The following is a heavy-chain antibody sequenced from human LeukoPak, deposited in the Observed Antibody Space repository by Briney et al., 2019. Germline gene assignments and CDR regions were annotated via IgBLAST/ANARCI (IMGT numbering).Heavy chain of an antibody. CDR2: INHSGST. CDR3: ARGLGVRGVYYFDY. J-gene: IGHJ4*02. V-gene: IGHV4-34*01. Sequence: TSETLSLTCAVYGVSFSGYYWSWLRRPPGKGLEWIGEINHSGSTNYNPSLKSRVTISVDTSKNQFSLKLSSVTAADTAVYYCARGLGVRGVYYFDYWGQGTLVTVSS. D-gene: IGHD3-10*01. CDR1: GVSFSGYY.